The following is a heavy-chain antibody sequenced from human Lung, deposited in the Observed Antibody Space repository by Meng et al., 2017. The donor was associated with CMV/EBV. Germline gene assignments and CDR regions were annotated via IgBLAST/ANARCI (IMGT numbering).Heavy chain of an antibody. CDR3: AKDTQRGYSQSIFTH. J-gene: IGHJ4*02. V-gene: IGHV3-43D*03. Sequence: SCAASGFTFDDYAMHWVRQAPGKGLEWVSLISWDGGSTYYADSVKGRFTISRDNSKNSLYLQMNSLRAEDTALYYCAKDTQRGYSQSIFTHWCQGXLVTVSS. D-gene: IGHD5-18*01. CDR2: ISWDGGST. CDR1: GFTFDDYA.